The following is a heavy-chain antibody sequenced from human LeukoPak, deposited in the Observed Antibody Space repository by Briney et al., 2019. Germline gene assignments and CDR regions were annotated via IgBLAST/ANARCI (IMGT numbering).Heavy chain of an antibody. CDR1: GFTFSSYG. Sequence: PGGSLRLSCAASGFTFSSYGMHWVRQAPGKGLEWVAVISYDGGNKYYADSVKGRFTISRDNSKNTLYLQMNSLRAEDTAVYYCAKEPYDFWSGSKNYYFDYWGQGTLVTVSS. CDR2: ISYDGGNK. J-gene: IGHJ4*02. D-gene: IGHD3-3*01. CDR3: AKEPYDFWSGSKNYYFDY. V-gene: IGHV3-30*18.